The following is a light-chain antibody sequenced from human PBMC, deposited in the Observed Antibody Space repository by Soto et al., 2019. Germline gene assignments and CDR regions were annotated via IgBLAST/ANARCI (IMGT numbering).Light chain of an antibody. CDR2: DAS. V-gene: IGKV3-20*01. CDR1: QSVSNTH. CDR3: HQYGTSPQT. J-gene: IGKJ1*01. Sequence: DNVLTHPLGTLTLSPGESATLSCRASQSVSNTHVAWYQQRPGQAPRLLIYDASRRDIGVPDRFSGSGSGTDFTLAISGLEPADFAVYFCHQYGTSPQTFGQGTKVDIK.